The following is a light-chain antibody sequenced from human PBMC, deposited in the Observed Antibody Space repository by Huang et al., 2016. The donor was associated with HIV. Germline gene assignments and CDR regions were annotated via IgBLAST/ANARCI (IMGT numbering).Light chain of an antibody. Sequence: IVMTQSPATLSGSPGERATLSCRASQSISSNLAWYQQTQGQAPRLLIYGASTRATGVPARFSGRGSGTEFTLTISSLQSEDFAVYYCQQYNNWPWFTFGQGTKLDIK. CDR3: QQYNNWPWFT. J-gene: IGKJ2*01. CDR1: QSISSN. V-gene: IGKV3-15*01. CDR2: GAS.